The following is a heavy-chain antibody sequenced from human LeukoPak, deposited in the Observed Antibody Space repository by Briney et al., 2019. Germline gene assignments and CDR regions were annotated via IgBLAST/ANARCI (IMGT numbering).Heavy chain of an antibody. CDR3: ARDSSGWPSDAFDI. V-gene: IGHV3-7*01. D-gene: IGHD6-19*01. CDR2: IKEDGSEK. CDR1: GFTFSSYA. Sequence: GGSLRLSCAASGFTFSSYAMSWVRQAPGKGLEWVANIKEDGSEKYYVDSVKGRFTVSRDNAKNSLYLQMNSLRAEDTAVYYCARDSSGWPSDAFDIWGQGTMVTVSS. J-gene: IGHJ3*02.